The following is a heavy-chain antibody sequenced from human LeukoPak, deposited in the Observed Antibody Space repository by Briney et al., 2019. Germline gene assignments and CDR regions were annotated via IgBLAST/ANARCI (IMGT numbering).Heavy chain of an antibody. D-gene: IGHD3-3*01. Sequence: ASVKVSCKAAGYTFTCYYMHWLRQATGQGLEWMGLINPNSGGTNYAQKFQGRVTMTRDTSISTAYMELSRLRYDDTAVYYCARDCFGFFNWFDPWGQGTLVTVSS. CDR2: INPNSGGT. CDR3: ARDCFGFFNWFDP. J-gene: IGHJ5*02. CDR1: GYTFTCYY. V-gene: IGHV1-2*02.